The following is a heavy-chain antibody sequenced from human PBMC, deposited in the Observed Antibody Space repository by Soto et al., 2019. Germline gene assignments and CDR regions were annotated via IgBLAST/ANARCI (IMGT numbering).Heavy chain of an antibody. CDR1: GFTLTRYS. CDR2: ISSTTNYI. J-gene: IGHJ4*02. Sequence: GGSLRLPCSASGFTLTRYSMNWVRQAPGKGLEWVSSISSTTNYIYYADSMKSRFTVSRDNAKNSLHLQMNSLRAEDTAVYDCTTYTGTYLEYWGLGTLVTVSS. CDR3: TTYTGTYLEY. V-gene: IGHV3-21*01. D-gene: IGHD4-17*01.